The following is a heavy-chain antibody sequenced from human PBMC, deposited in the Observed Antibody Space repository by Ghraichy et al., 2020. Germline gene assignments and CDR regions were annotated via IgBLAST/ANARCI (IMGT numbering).Heavy chain of an antibody. CDR3: ARSRLVVIHQSYYFDY. J-gene: IGHJ4*02. Sequence: SETLSLTCTVSGGSVSSSYYWSWIRQPPGKGLEWIGYIYYSGTTNYNPSLNSRVTISIDTSKNHFSLKLSYVTGADTAIYYCARSRLVVIHQSYYFDYWGPGPLFTVSS. CDR1: GGSVSSSYY. D-gene: IGHD3-22*01. V-gene: IGHV4-61*01. CDR2: IYYSGTT.